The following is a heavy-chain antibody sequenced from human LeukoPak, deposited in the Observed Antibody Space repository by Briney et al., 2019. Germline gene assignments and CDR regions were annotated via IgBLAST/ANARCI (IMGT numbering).Heavy chain of an antibody. V-gene: IGHV3-72*01. Sequence: GGSLRLSCAASGFTFSDHYMDWVRQAPGKGLEWVGRTGNKANSYTTEYAASVKGRFTISRADSENSLYLQMNSLKTEDTAVYYCARVRYCSSTTCRGAFDIWGQGTMATVSS. CDR3: ARVRYCSSTTCRGAFDI. J-gene: IGHJ3*02. D-gene: IGHD2-2*01. CDR2: TGNKANSYTT. CDR1: GFTFSDHY.